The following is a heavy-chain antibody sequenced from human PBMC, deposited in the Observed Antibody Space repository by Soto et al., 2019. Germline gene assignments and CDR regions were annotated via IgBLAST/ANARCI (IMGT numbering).Heavy chain of an antibody. D-gene: IGHD1-20*01. V-gene: IGHV1-69*01. Sequence: KASGGTFSSYAISWVRQAPGQGLEWMGGIIPIFGTANYAQKFQGRVTITADESTSTAYMELSSLRSEDTAVYYCARDRRYNRNDLDYWGQGTLVTVSS. J-gene: IGHJ4*02. CDR2: IIPIFGTA. CDR3: ARDRRYNRNDLDY. CDR1: GGTFSSYA.